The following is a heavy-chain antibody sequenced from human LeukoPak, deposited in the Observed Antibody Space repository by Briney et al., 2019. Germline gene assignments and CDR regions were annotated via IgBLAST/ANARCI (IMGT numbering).Heavy chain of an antibody. CDR1: GYTFTSYY. CDR2: INPSGGST. V-gene: IGHV1-46*01. Sequence: ASVKVSCKASGYTFTSYYMHWVRQAPGQGLEWMGIINPSGGSTSYAQKFQGRVTMTRDMSTSTDYMELSSLRSEDTAVYYCASRTYTYDSSGYYRRNYYFDYWGQGTLVTVSS. D-gene: IGHD3-22*01. CDR3: ASRTYTYDSSGYYRRNYYFDY. J-gene: IGHJ4*02.